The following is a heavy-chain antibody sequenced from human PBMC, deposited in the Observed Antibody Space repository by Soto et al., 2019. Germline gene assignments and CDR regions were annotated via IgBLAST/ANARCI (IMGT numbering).Heavy chain of an antibody. V-gene: IGHV4-30-2*01. CDR3: ARALGYYDFWSGYTRASNWFDP. CDR2: IYHSGST. CDR1: GGSISSGGYS. J-gene: IGHJ5*02. D-gene: IGHD3-3*01. Sequence: QLQLQESGSGLVKPSQTLSLTCAVSGGSISSGGYSWSWIRQPPGKGLEWIGYIYHSGSTYYNPSLKSRVTISVDRSKNQFSLKLISVTAADTAVYYCARALGYYDFWSGYTRASNWFDPWGQGTLVTVSS.